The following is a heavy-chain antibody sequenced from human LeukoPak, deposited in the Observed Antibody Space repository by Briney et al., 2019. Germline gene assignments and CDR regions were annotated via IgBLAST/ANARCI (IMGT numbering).Heavy chain of an antibody. D-gene: IGHD1-26*01. CDR3: ARGGRWELPRPYAFDI. V-gene: IGHV1-8*03. CDR1: GYTFTIYD. CDR2: MNPNNGNT. J-gene: IGHJ3*02. Sequence: ASVKVSCKASGYTFTIYDINWVRQATGQGLEWMGWMNPNNGNTGYAQKFQGRVTITRNTSINTAYMELSSLKSEDTAVYYCARGGRWELPRPYAFDIWGQGTMVTVSS.